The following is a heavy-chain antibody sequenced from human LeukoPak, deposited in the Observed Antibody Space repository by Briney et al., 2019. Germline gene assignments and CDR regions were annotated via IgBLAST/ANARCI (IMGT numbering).Heavy chain of an antibody. D-gene: IGHD3-10*01. Sequence: NSSETLSLTCAVYGGSFSGYYWSWIRQPPGKGLEWIGEINHSGSTNYNPSLKSRVTISVDTSKNQFSLKLSSLTAADTAVYYCARVPYYRRGFDYWGQGTLVTVSS. CDR1: GGSFSGYY. V-gene: IGHV4-34*01. J-gene: IGHJ4*02. CDR2: INHSGST. CDR3: ARVPYYRRGFDY.